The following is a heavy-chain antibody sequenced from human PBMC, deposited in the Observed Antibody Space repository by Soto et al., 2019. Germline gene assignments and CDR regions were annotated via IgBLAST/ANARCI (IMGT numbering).Heavy chain of an antibody. CDR1: GFTFSSNA. D-gene: IGHD1-1*01. V-gene: IGHV3-23*01. CDR3: AKSLNINWKNWFDP. J-gene: IGHJ5*02. Sequence: EVQLLESGGGLVQPGGSLRLSCAASGFTFSSNAMNWVRQAPGKGLEWVSVISGTGGRIYYADSVKGRFTISRDNSENTLYLEMNSLRVEDTAVYYCAKSLNINWKNWFDPWGQGTLVTVSS. CDR2: ISGTGGRI.